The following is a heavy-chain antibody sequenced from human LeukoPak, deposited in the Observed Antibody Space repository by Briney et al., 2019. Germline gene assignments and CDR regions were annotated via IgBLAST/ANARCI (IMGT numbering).Heavy chain of an antibody. V-gene: IGHV1-2*02. Sequence: VASVKVSCKASGYTFTGYYMHWVRQAPGQGLEWMGWINPNSGGTNYAQKFQGRVTMTRDTSISTAYMELSRLRSDDTAVYYCARDGGGSITIFRVPWDYYYYYGMDVWGQGTTVTVSS. CDR3: ARDGGGSITIFRVPWDYYYYYGMDV. J-gene: IGHJ6*02. D-gene: IGHD3-3*01. CDR1: GYTFTGYY. CDR2: INPNSGGT.